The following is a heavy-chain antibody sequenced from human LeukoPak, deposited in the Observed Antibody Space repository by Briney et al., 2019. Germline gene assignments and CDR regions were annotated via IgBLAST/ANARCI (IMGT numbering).Heavy chain of an antibody. Sequence: SETLSLTCTVSGGSIRSAGYSWYWIRQFPGKGLEWIGYIYYSGSTAYNPSLKSRITISLDTSKNQFSLKLSSVTAADTAVYYCATQNELEKDFDYWGQGTLVPVSS. J-gene: IGHJ4*02. D-gene: IGHD1-7*01. CDR2: IYYSGST. CDR3: ATQNELEKDFDY. V-gene: IGHV4-31*03. CDR1: GGSIRSAGYS.